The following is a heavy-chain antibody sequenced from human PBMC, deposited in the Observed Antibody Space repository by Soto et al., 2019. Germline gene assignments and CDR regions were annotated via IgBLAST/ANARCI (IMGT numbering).Heavy chain of an antibody. J-gene: IGHJ4*02. V-gene: IGHV4-31*03. D-gene: IGHD3-10*01. Sequence: PSETLSLTCTVSSGSISRGGYYWSWIRQHPGKGLEWIGYIYYSGSTYYNPSLESRLTISVDTSKNQFSLKLSSVSAADTAVYYCARGGSGSYYNSDYFDYWGQGTLVTVS. CDR1: SGSISRGGYY. CDR3: ARGGSGSYYNSDYFDY. CDR2: IYYSGST.